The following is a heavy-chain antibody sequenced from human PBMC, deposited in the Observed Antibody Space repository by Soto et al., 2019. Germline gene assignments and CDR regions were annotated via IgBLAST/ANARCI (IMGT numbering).Heavy chain of an antibody. Sequence: PSETLSLTCAVYGGSFSAYYWSWVRQPPGKGLEWIGEIIHSESTKYNPSLKSRVTISIDTSKNQFSLNLSSVTAADTAVYYCARDPAIGALDFWGQGTMVTVSS. CDR2: IIHSEST. V-gene: IGHV4-34*12. J-gene: IGHJ3*01. CDR3: ARDPAIGALDF. CDR1: GGSFSAYY.